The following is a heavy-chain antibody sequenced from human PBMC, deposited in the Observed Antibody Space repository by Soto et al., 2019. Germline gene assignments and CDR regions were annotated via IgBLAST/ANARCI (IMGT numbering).Heavy chain of an antibody. D-gene: IGHD1-26*01. Sequence: SETLSLTCTVSGGSISSYYWNWIRQPPGKGLEWIGHIYNSGSTNYNPSLKSRVTISVDTSKNQFSLKLSSVTAADTAVYYCAKDHSGSYFNWFDPWGQGTLVTVSS. J-gene: IGHJ5*02. CDR2: IYNSGST. CDR1: GGSISSYY. V-gene: IGHV4-59*01. CDR3: AKDHSGSYFNWFDP.